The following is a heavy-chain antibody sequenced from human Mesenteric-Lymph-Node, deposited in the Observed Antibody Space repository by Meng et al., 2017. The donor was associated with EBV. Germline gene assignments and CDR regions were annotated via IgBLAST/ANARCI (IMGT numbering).Heavy chain of an antibody. CDR2: INPANGDT. Sequence: QVQLVPSGAEVKKPGAAVKVSCTASGYIFTTYAMHWVRQAPGQGVEWMGWINPANGDTTYSQRFQGRVTISRDTSASTIYMELTSLRSEDTAVYYCATEHSSGWRGPPHPWGQGTLVTVSS. CDR1: GYIFTTYA. CDR3: ATEHSSGWRGPPHP. D-gene: IGHD6-19*01. J-gene: IGHJ5*02. V-gene: IGHV1-3*01.